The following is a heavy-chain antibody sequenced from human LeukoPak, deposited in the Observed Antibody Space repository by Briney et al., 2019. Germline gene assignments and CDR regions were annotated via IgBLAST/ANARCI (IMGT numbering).Heavy chain of an antibody. J-gene: IGHJ4*02. CDR3: ARTRAVAGKEGEFDY. Sequence: ASVKVSCKASGYTFTSYYMHWVRQAPGQGLEWMGIINPSGGSTSYAQKFQGRVTMTRDTSTSTVHMELSSLRSEDTAVYYCARTRAVAGKEGEFDYWGQGTLVTVSS. CDR2: INPSGGST. D-gene: IGHD6-19*01. CDR1: GYTFTSYY. V-gene: IGHV1-46*01.